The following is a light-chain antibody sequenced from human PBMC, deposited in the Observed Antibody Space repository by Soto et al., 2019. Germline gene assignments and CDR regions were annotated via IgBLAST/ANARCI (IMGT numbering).Light chain of an antibody. CDR2: RNN. CDR3: AAWDDSLSGVV. V-gene: IGLV1-47*01. Sequence: QSVLTQPPSASGTPGQRVTISCSGSSSNIGSNYVYWYQQLPGTAPTPLIYRNNQRPSGVPDRFSGSESATSASLAISGLRSEDEADYYCAAWDDSLSGVVFGGGTQLTVL. J-gene: IGLJ2*01. CDR1: SSNIGSNY.